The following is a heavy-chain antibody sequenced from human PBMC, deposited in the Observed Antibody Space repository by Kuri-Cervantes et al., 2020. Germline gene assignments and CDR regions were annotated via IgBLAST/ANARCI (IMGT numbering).Heavy chain of an antibody. CDR1: GFTFSAYS. V-gene: IGHV3-7*04. J-gene: IGHJ4*02. CDR3: ARVAPDTLFRYYDC. CDR2: IKEDGSEK. D-gene: IGHD3-10*01. Sequence: GESLKISCAASGFTFSAYSMTWVRQAPGKGLEWVANIKEDGSEKYYLDSLKGRFTISRDNAEKALHLQMNSLRAEDTAVYFCARVAPDTLFRYYDCRGQGTLVTVSS.